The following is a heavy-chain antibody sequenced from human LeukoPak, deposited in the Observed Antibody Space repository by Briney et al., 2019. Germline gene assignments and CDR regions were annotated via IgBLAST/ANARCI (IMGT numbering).Heavy chain of an antibody. Sequence: GGSLRLSCAASGFTFSGYGINWVRLAPGKGLEWVSMISNGNTEHYADSVKGRFTVSRDDARNSAYLQMNSLRDEDTAMYYCARDYGYCRGNTCYASFDYWGHGTLVTVSS. D-gene: IGHD2-2*01. CDR1: GFTFSGYG. CDR2: ISNGNTE. J-gene: IGHJ4*01. CDR3: ARDYGYCRGNTCYASFDY. V-gene: IGHV3-48*02.